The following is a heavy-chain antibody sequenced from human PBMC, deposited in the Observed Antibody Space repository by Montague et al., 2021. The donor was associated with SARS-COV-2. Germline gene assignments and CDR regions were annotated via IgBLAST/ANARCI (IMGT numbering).Heavy chain of an antibody. CDR1: GFSLSTSGMR. J-gene: IGHJ4*02. Sequence: TLSLTCTLSGFSLSTSGMRASWIRQPPGKALEWLARIDWDDDKFYSTSLKTRLTISKDTSKNQVVLTMTNMDPVDTATYYCARSYYDILTAYYTPFDYWGQGTLVTVSS. V-gene: IGHV2-70*04. CDR2: IDWDDDK. CDR3: ARSYYDILTAYYTPFDY. D-gene: IGHD3-9*01.